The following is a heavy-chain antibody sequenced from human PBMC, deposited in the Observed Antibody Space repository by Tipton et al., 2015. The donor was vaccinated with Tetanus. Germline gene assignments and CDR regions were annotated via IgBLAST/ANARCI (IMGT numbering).Heavy chain of an antibody. CDR1: GASVSTSTYY. CDR3: SRSHFGGYSLVEY. D-gene: IGHD3-10*01. J-gene: IGHJ4*02. V-gene: IGHV4-39*01. Sequence: TLSLTCTVSGASVSTSTYYWRWIRQPPGKGLEWIGSISDSGTTYYSPSLRSRPTISLDTSTNRVSLRLSSVTAADTAVYYCSRSHFGGYSLVEYWGQGTLVTVSS. CDR2: ISDSGTT.